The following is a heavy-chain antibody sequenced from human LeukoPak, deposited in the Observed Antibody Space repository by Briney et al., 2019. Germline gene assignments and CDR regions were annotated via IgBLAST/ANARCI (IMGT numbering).Heavy chain of an antibody. CDR2: ISYDGSNK. V-gene: IGHV3-30-3*01. J-gene: IGHJ4*02. CDR3: ARDQGSSWSGPTALLDY. Sequence: GRSLRLSCAASGFTFSSYAMHWVRQAPGKGLEWAAVISYDGSNKYYADSVKGRFTISRDNSKNTLYLQMNSLRAEDTAVYYCARDQGSSWSGPTALLDYWGQGTLVTVSS. CDR1: GFTFSSYA. D-gene: IGHD6-13*01.